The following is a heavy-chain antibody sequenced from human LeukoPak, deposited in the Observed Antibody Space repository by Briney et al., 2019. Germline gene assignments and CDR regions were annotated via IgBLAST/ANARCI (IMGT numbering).Heavy chain of an antibody. CDR1: GFTFSSKW. J-gene: IGHJ4*02. Sequence: GGSLRLSCAASGFTFSSKWMSWVRQAPGKGLEWVANIKHDGSEKYYVDSVKGRFTISRANAKNSLYLQMNSLRAEDTAVYYCARDGSGEWPIGYWGQGTLVTVSS. CDR3: ARDGSGEWPIGY. CDR2: IKHDGSEK. V-gene: IGHV3-7*01. D-gene: IGHD3-10*01.